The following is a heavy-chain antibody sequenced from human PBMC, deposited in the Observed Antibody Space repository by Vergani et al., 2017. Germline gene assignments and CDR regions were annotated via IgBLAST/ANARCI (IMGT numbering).Heavy chain of an antibody. CDR1: GYIFKNYY. D-gene: IGHD5-18*01. CDR2: INPSGGST. CDR3: ARELGVDGTAMPRGDY. Sequence: VQLVQSGAEVRKPGASVTVSCTASGYIFKNYYIHWLRQAPGQAFEWMGIINPSGGSTSYAQKFQGRVTMTRDTSTSTVYMELSSLRSEDTAVYYCARELGVDGTAMPRGDYWGQGTLVTVSS. V-gene: IGHV1-46*02. J-gene: IGHJ4*02.